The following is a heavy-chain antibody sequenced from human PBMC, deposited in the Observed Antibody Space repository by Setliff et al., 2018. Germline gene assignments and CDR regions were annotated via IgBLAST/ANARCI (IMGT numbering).Heavy chain of an antibody. J-gene: IGHJ4*01. V-gene: IGHV1-18*01. CDR2: ISTYNGDT. D-gene: IGHD2-15*01. CDR3: ARRGFCGGGSCFYFDY. CDR1: GYTFTSYG. Sequence: GASVKVSCKASGYTFTSYGISWVRQAPGQGLEWMGWISTYNGDTDYAQKLQDRLTMTTDTSTSTVYMELRSLRSDDTAVYYCARRGFCGGGSCFYFDYWGRGIPVTVSS.